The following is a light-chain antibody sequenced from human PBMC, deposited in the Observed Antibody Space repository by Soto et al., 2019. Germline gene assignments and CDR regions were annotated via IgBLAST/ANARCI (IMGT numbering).Light chain of an antibody. CDR1: SSNIGAGYN. CDR3: QSYDSSLRGWV. J-gene: IGLJ3*02. V-gene: IGLV1-40*01. CDR2: GNS. Sequence: QSVLTQPPSVSGAPGQRVTISCTGSSSNIGAGYNVHWYQQLPGTAPKLLIYGNSNRPSGVPDRFSGSKSGTSASLAITGLLAEDEADYYCQSYDSSLRGWVFGGGTQLTVL.